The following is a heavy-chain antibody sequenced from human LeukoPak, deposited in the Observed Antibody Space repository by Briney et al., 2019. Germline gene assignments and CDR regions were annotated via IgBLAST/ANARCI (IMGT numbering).Heavy chain of an antibody. D-gene: IGHD6-19*01. CDR2: INHSGST. V-gene: IGHV4-34*01. CDR1: GGSFSGYY. CDR3: AGGWAYSSGWYEGSNDY. Sequence: SETLSLTCAVYGGSFSGYYWSWIRQPPGKGLEWIGEINHSGSTNYNPSLKSRVTISVDTSKNQFSLKLSSVTAADTAVYYCAGGWAYSSGWYEGSNDYWGQGTLVTVSS. J-gene: IGHJ4*02.